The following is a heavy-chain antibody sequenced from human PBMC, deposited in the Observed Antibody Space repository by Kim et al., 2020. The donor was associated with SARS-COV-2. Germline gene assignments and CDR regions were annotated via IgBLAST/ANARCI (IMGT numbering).Heavy chain of an antibody. D-gene: IGHD3-10*01. CDR1: GGSISSYY. Sequence: SETLSLTCTVSGGSISSYYWSWIRQPPGKGLEWIGYIYYSGSTNYNPSLKSRVTISVDTSKNQFSLKLSSVTAADTAVYYCARVSGTMVRGVMPPYYYYGMDVWGQGTTVTVSS. CDR3: ARVSGTMVRGVMPPYYYYGMDV. V-gene: IGHV4-59*01. J-gene: IGHJ6*02. CDR2: IYYSGST.